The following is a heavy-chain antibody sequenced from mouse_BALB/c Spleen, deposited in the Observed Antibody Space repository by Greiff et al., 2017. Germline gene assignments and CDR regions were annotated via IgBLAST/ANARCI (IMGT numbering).Heavy chain of an antibody. V-gene: IGHV1-77*01. CDR1: GYTFTDYY. CDR2: IYPGSGNT. CDR3: ARERGSSGYGFAY. D-gene: IGHD3-1*01. Sequence: VQLQQSGAELARPGASVKLSCKASGYTFTDYYINWVKQRTGQGLEWIGEIYPGSGNTYYNEKFKGKATLTADKSSSTAYMQLSSLTSEDSAVYFCARERGSSGYGFAYWGQGTLVTVSA. J-gene: IGHJ3*01.